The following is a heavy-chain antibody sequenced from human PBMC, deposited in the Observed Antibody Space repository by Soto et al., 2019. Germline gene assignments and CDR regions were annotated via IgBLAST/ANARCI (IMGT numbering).Heavy chain of an antibody. Sequence: GESLKISCKGSGYSFTSYWIGWVRQMPGKGLEWMGTIYPGDSDTRYSPSFQGQVTISADKSISTAYLQWSSLKASDTAMYYCASTGTHYYYYYGMDVWGQGTTVTAP. D-gene: IGHD2-8*02. CDR1: GYSFTSYW. J-gene: IGHJ6*02. CDR2: IYPGDSDT. CDR3: ASTGTHYYYYYGMDV. V-gene: IGHV5-51*01.